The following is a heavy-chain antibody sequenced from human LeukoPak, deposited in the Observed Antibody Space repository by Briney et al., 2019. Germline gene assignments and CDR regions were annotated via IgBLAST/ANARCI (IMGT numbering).Heavy chain of an antibody. Sequence: ASVKVSCKASGGTFSSYAISWVRQAPGQGLEWMGGIIPIFGTANYAQKFQGRVTITTDESTSTAYMELSSLRSEDTAVYYCASARLPKYYFDYWGQGTLVTVSS. J-gene: IGHJ4*02. CDR1: GGTFSSYA. CDR3: ASARLPKYYFDY. V-gene: IGHV1-69*05. CDR2: IIPIFGTA. D-gene: IGHD2-21*01.